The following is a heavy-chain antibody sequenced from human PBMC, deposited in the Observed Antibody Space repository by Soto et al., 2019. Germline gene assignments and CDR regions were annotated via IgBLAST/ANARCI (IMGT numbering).Heavy chain of an antibody. D-gene: IGHD2-21*01. CDR2: IDPSDSYT. V-gene: IGHV5-10-1*01. J-gene: IGHJ3*02. CDR3: AVVRHIVVVPYAFDI. Sequence: GESLKISCKGSGYSFTSYWISWVRQMPGKGLEWMGRIDPSDSYTNYSPSLQGHVTISADKSISTAYLQWSSLKASDTAMYYCAVVRHIVVVPYAFDIWGQGTMVTVSS. CDR1: GYSFTSYW.